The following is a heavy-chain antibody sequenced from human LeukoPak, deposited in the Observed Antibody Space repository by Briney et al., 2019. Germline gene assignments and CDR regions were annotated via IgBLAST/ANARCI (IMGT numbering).Heavy chain of an antibody. V-gene: IGHV4-39*01. CDR1: GGSISTSNYY. J-gene: IGHJ6*03. Sequence: SETLSLTCTVSGGSISTSNYYWGWIRQPPGKGLEWIGNIFYSGSTYYSPSLRSRVTISLDTSRNQFSLKLSSVTAADTAVYYCARHGTRNYYMDVWGKGTTVTISS. CDR2: IFYSGST. CDR3: ARHGTRNYYMDV.